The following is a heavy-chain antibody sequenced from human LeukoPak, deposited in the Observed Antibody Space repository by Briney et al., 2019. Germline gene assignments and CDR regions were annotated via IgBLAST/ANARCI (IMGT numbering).Heavy chain of an antibody. CDR2: IRSKANSYAT. CDR3: TRRIAVAGKSGSFDY. CDR1: GFTFSGSA. Sequence: GGSLRLSRAASGFTFSGSAMHWVRQASGKGLEWVGRIRSKANSYATAYAASVKGRFTISRDDSKNTAYLQMNSLKTEDTAVYYCTRRIAVAGKSGSFDYWGQGTLVTVSS. J-gene: IGHJ4*02. V-gene: IGHV3-73*01. D-gene: IGHD6-19*01.